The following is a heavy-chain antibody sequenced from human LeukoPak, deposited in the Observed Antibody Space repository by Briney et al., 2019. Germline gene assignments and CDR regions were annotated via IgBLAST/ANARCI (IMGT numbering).Heavy chain of an antibody. J-gene: IGHJ4*02. CDR2: IYYSGST. D-gene: IGHD3-10*01. Sequence: SETLSLTCTVSGGSISSSSYYWGWLRQPPGKGLEWIGSIYYSGSTYYNPSLKSRVTISVDTSKNQFSLKLSSVTAADTAVYYCARVGGFGELLSRYYFDYWGQGTLVTVSS. CDR3: ARVGGFGELLSRYYFDY. V-gene: IGHV4-39*01. CDR1: GGSISSSSYY.